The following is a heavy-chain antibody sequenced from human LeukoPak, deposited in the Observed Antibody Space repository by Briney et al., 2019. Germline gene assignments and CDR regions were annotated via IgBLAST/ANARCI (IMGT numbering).Heavy chain of an antibody. V-gene: IGHV4-34*01. J-gene: IGHJ6*03. CDR3: ARGRNYYDSSGYTQTYYYYYMYV. Sequence: SETLSLTCAVYGGSFSGYYWSWIRQPPGKGLEWIGEINHSGSTNYNPSLKSRVTISVDTSKNQFSLKLSSVTAADTAVYYCARGRNYYDSSGYTQTYYYYYMYVWGKGTTVTVSS. D-gene: IGHD3-22*01. CDR2: INHSGST. CDR1: GGSFSGYY.